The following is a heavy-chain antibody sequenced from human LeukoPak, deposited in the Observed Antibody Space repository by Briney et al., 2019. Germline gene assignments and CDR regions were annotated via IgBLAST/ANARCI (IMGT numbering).Heavy chain of an antibody. CDR2: IIPILGIA. J-gene: IGHJ4*02. Sequence: ASVKVSCKASGGTFSSYAISWVRQAPGQGLEWMGRIIPILGIANYAQKFQGRVTITADKSTSTAYMELSSLRSEDTAVYYCASGEDYDELFYFDYWGQGTLVTVSS. D-gene: IGHD3-22*01. V-gene: IGHV1-69*04. CDR3: ASGEDYDELFYFDY. CDR1: GGTFSSYA.